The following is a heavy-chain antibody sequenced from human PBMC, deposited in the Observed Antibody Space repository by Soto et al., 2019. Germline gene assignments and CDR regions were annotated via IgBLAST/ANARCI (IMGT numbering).Heavy chain of an antibody. CDR3: AFVHLVRVMDY. V-gene: IGHV3-23*01. J-gene: IGHJ4*02. Sequence: EVQLLESGGGLVQPGGSLRLSCAASGFTFSSYAMSWVRQAPGKGLEWVSAISGSGGSTYYADSVKGRFTISRDNSKNTLDREMNRLRAEDTAGYYCAFVHLVRVMDYWGQGTLVTVSS. CDR1: GFTFSSYA. CDR2: ISGSGGST. D-gene: IGHD3-10*01.